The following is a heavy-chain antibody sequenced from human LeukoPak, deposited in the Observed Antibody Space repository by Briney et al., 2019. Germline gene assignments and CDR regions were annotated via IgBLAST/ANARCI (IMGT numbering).Heavy chain of an antibody. V-gene: IGHV4-39*07. D-gene: IGHD3-10*01. J-gene: IGHJ3*02. CDR1: GGSIRSYY. Sequence: SETLSLTCTVSGGSIRSYYWGWVRQPPGKGLEWIGNIFYSGSTYYSPSLKSRVTISLDTSRNQFSLKLNSVTAADTAVYYCAKSNGYGLVDIWGQGTMVTVSS. CDR2: IFYSGST. CDR3: AKSNGYGLVDI.